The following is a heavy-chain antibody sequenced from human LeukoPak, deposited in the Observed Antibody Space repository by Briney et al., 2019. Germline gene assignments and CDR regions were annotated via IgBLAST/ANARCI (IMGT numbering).Heavy chain of an antibody. CDR1: GFSFGDYA. Sequence: PGGSLRLSCTASGFSFGDYAMSWVRQAPGKGLEWVGFIRSKSYGGATEYAASVKGRFTISRDDSKSIAYLQMNSLKTEDTAVYYCTRMLRGSGVVHSWGQGTLVTVSS. CDR2: IRSKSYGGAT. V-gene: IGHV3-49*04. CDR3: TRMLRGSGVVHS. J-gene: IGHJ4*02. D-gene: IGHD3-3*01.